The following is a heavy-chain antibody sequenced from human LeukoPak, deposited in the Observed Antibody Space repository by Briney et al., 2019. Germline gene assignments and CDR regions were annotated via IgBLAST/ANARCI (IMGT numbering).Heavy chain of an antibody. D-gene: IGHD4-17*01. CDR3: VPVTRYYFDY. CDR1: GFTVSSNY. Sequence: GGSLRLSCAASGFTVSSNYMSWVRQAPGKGLEWVSVIYSGGSTYYADSVKGRFTISRDNSKNTLYLQMNSLRAEDTAAYYCVPVTRYYFDYWGQGTLVTVSS. V-gene: IGHV3-66*02. J-gene: IGHJ4*02. CDR2: IYSGGST.